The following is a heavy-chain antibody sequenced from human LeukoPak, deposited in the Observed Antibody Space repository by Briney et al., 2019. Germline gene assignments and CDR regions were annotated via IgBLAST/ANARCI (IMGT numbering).Heavy chain of an antibody. CDR3: ARGLASGYPPIPFDY. D-gene: IGHD3-3*01. CDR1: GASISSGNW. CDR2: IIDTGST. Sequence: SGTLSLTCAVSGASISSGNWWTWARQAPGKGLEWIGEIIDTGSTKYNSSLKSRVTISVDTSKNQFSLSLDSVTAADTAVYYCARGLASGYPPIPFDYWGQGTLVTVSS. J-gene: IGHJ4*02. V-gene: IGHV4-4*02.